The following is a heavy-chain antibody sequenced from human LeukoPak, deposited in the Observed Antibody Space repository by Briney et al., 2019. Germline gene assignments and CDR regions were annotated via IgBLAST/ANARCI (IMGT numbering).Heavy chain of an antibody. CDR3: AKIKTRITMIVPSFDY. CDR1: GFTFSSYT. D-gene: IGHD3-22*01. CDR2: ISGSGGST. Sequence: GGSLRLSCAASGFTFSSYTMSWVRQAPGKGLEWVSAISGSGGSTYYADSVKGRFTISRDNSKNTLYLQMNSLRAEDTVVYYCAKIKTRITMIVPSFDYWGQGTLVTVSS. J-gene: IGHJ4*02. V-gene: IGHV3-23*01.